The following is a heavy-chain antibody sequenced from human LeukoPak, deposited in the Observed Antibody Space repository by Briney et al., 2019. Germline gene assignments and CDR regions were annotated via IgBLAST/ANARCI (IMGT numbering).Heavy chain of an antibody. Sequence: PGGSLRLSCAAAGVTFSSCGMHWVRQAPGKGLVWVSRINSDGSSTSYADSVKGRFTISRDNAKNTLYLQMNSLRAEDTAVYYCARDRHFDWLSNDAFDIWGQGTMVTVSS. J-gene: IGHJ3*02. CDR2: INSDGSST. CDR3: ARDRHFDWLSNDAFDI. D-gene: IGHD3-9*01. V-gene: IGHV3-74*01. CDR1: GVTFSSCG.